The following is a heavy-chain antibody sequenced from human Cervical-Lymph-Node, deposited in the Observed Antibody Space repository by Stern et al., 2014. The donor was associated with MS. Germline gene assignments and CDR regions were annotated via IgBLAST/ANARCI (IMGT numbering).Heavy chain of an antibody. CDR2: ISYDGSNQ. CDR1: GFTFTTSG. CDR3: ANAAALSCRSPSCYKAFEY. V-gene: IGHV3-30*18. Sequence: VQLVESGGGVVQPGGSLRLSCVASGFTFTTSGMHWVRQDPGKGLDWVAVISYDGSNQYYGDSVKGRFTISRDNSKNTVYLQMNSLRPEDTAVYYCANAAALSCRSPSCYKAFEYWGQGILVTVSS. D-gene: IGHD2-2*02. J-gene: IGHJ4*02.